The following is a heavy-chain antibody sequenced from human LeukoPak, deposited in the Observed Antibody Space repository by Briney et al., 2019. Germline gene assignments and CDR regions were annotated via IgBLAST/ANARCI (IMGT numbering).Heavy chain of an antibody. D-gene: IGHD6-19*01. CDR2: INPSGGST. V-gene: IGHV1-46*01. CDR3: ARRNHVAGTGGWFDP. CDR1: GYTFTNYY. Sequence: ASVKVSCKASGYTFTNYYMHWVRQAPGQGLEWMGTINPSGGSTSYAQKFQGRVTMTRDTSTSTVYMEPNSLTSEDTAMYYCARRNHVAGTGGWFDPWGQGTLVTVSS. J-gene: IGHJ5*02.